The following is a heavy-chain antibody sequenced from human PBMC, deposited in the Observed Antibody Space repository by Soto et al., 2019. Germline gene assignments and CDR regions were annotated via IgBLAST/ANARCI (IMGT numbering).Heavy chain of an antibody. CDR1: GFTFSSYG. CDR3: ARDRLYYYDSSRYCDY. Sequence: QVQLVESGGGVVQPGRSLRLSCAASGFTFSSYGMHWVRQAPGKGLEWVAVIWYDGSNKYYADSVKGRFTISRDNSKNTMYLQMNSLGAEDTAVYYCARDRLYYYDSSRYCDYWGQGTLVTVSS. D-gene: IGHD3-22*01. J-gene: IGHJ4*02. V-gene: IGHV3-33*01. CDR2: IWYDGSNK.